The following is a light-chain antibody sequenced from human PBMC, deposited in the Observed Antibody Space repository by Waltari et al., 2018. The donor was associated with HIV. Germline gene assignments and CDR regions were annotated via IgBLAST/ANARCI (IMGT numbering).Light chain of an antibody. V-gene: IGLV3-10*01. J-gene: IGLJ2*01. CDR2: EGS. CDR1: ALPYRY. Sequence: SHELTQPPSVSVSPGQAARITCSGDALPYRYVYWYQQKSGQAPVLVIHEGSRRPSGIPERISGSTTGTIATLTISGAQVEDEADYYCFSTNSGGNQGLFGGGTKLIVL. CDR3: FSTNSGGNQGL.